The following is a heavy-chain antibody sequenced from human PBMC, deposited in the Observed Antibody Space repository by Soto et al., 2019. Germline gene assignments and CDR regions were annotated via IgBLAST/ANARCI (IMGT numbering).Heavy chain of an antibody. Sequence: ASVKVSCKASGGTFSSYAISWVRQAPGQGLEWMGGIIPNFGTTNYAQKFQGRVTMTTDESTSTAYMELRSLRSDDTAVYYCARGEIAVAGHGNYYYYGMDVWGQGTTVTVSS. CDR3: ARGEIAVAGHGNYYYYGMDV. CDR2: IIPNFGTT. CDR1: GGTFSSYA. V-gene: IGHV1-69*05. D-gene: IGHD6-19*01. J-gene: IGHJ6*02.